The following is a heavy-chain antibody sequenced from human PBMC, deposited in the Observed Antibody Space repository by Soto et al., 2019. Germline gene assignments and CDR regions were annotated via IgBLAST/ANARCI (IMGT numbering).Heavy chain of an antibody. CDR2: ISSSSSTI. J-gene: IGHJ5*02. V-gene: IGHV3-48*01. D-gene: IGHD2-15*01. CDR1: GFTFSSYS. CDR3: ASLSVVVAAENQGKWFDP. Sequence: EVQLVESGGGLVQPGGSLRLSCAASGFTFSSYSMNWVRQAPGKGLEWVSYISSSSSTIYYADSVKGRFTISRDNAKNSLYLQMSSLRAEDTAMYYCASLSVVVAAENQGKWFDPWGQGTLVTVSS.